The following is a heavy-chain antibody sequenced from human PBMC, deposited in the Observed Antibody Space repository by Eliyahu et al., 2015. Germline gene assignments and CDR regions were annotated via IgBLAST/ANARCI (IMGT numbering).Heavy chain of an antibody. V-gene: IGHV4-38-2*02. D-gene: IGHD6-19*01. CDR2: MYHSGTT. CDR1: GYSXSSGFY. CDR3: ARELNFQWHF. Sequence: QVQLQESGPGLVKPSETLSLXCTVSGYSXSSGFYWGWIRQAPGKGLEWIGCMYHSGTTRYNPSLKSRVTISIDTSNNQFSLKLSSVTAADTAVYYCARELNFQWHFWGQGTLVTVSS. J-gene: IGHJ4*02.